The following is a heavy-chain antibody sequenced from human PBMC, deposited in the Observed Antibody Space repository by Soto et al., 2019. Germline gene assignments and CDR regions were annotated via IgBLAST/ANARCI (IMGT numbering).Heavy chain of an antibody. Sequence: SETLSLTCTVSGGSISSYYWSWIRQPPGKGLEWIGYIYYSGSTNYNPSLKSRVTISVDTSKNQFSLKLSSVTAADTAVYYCARDRQRGYCTGGSCYSYFDYWGQGALVTVSS. D-gene: IGHD2-15*01. J-gene: IGHJ4*02. V-gene: IGHV4-59*12. CDR3: ARDRQRGYCTGGSCYSYFDY. CDR2: IYYSGST. CDR1: GGSISSYY.